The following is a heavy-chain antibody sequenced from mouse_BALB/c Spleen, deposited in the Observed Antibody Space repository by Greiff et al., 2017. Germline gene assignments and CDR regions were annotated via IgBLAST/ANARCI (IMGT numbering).Heavy chain of an antibody. Sequence: VKLQESGAELVRPGTSVKVSCKASGYAFTNYLIEWVKQRPGQGLEWIGVINPGSGGTNYNEKFKGKATLTADKSSSTAYMQLSSLTSDDSAVYFCARSRGPYWYFDVWGAGTTVTVSS. CDR1: GYAFTNYL. CDR2: INPGSGGT. V-gene: IGHV1-54*01. J-gene: IGHJ1*01. CDR3: ARSRGPYWYFDV.